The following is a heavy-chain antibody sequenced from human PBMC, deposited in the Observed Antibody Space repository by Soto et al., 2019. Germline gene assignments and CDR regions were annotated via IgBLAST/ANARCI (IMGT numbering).Heavy chain of an antibody. Sequence: QVQLVQSGAEVRKPGASVKVSCKASGYTFTNFHFNWVRQATGQGLEWIGWMNPYSGDTGYAQNFQGRVTMTRDTSINPAYMEMTSLTSDDTAVYYCARGSPGPVDHGGQGTPVTVSS. D-gene: IGHD3-10*01. J-gene: IGHJ4*02. V-gene: IGHV1-8*02. CDR3: ARGSPGPVDH. CDR1: GYTFTNFH. CDR2: MNPYSGDT.